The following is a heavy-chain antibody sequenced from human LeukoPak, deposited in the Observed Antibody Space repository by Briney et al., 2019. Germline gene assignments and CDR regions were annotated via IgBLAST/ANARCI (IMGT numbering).Heavy chain of an antibody. J-gene: IGHJ4*02. Sequence: SETLSLTCTVSGGSISSYLWSWIRQPPGKGLEWIGKIYYSGSTNYNPSLKSRVTISLDTSKNQFSLKLSSVTAADTAVYYCARLRAVRGVKCYFDYWGQGTLFTVSS. CDR2: IYYSGST. D-gene: IGHD3-10*01. V-gene: IGHV4-59*08. CDR1: GGSISSYL. CDR3: ARLRAVRGVKCYFDY.